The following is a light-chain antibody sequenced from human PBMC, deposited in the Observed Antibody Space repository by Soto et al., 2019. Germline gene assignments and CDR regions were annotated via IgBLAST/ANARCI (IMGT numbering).Light chain of an antibody. CDR1: SSYIGPYDH. J-gene: IGLJ2*01. CDR3: SSYAGFLV. V-gene: IGLV2-11*01. Sequence: QSALTQPRSVSGSPGQSVTISCTRTSSYIGPYDHVAWYQQHPGKAPKLIIFAVSKRPSGVPDRFSGSKSGNTASLTISGLQAEDEADYYCSSYAGFLVFGGGTKLTVL. CDR2: AVS.